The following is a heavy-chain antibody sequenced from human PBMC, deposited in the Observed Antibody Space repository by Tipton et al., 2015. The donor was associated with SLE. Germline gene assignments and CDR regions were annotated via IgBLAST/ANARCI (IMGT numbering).Heavy chain of an antibody. CDR2: LSSGIGVGSR. CDR3: AKGLYGSGSYGMGY. V-gene: IGHV3-23*01. J-gene: IGHJ4*02. D-gene: IGHD3-10*01. Sequence: SLRLSCAGTGFTFSSYSVNWVRQAPGKGLVWVSSLSSGIGVGSRYYADSVKGRFTISRDNSKNTLFLQMDSLRAGDTAVYYCAKGLYGSGSYGMGYWGQGALVTVSS. CDR1: GFTFSSYS.